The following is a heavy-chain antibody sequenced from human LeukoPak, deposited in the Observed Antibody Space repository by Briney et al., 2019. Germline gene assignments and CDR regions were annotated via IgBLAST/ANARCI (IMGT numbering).Heavy chain of an antibody. D-gene: IGHD1-1*01. CDR3: ARWRLEPTREIY. J-gene: IGHJ4*02. CDR2: ISSSISYK. Sequence: GGSLRLSCAASGFTFTNYGMTWVRQAPGKGLEWVSFISSSISYKYYADSVKGRFTISRDNSKNTLYLQMNSLRAEDTAVYYCARWRLEPTREIYWGQGTLVTASS. CDR1: GFTFTNYG. V-gene: IGHV3-21*01.